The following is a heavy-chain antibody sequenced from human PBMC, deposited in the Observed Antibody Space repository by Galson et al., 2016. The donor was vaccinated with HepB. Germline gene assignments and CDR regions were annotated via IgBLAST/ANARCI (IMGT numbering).Heavy chain of an antibody. V-gene: IGHV4-39*01. CDR3: ARYCSGDCYPALSFDY. CDR2: IYHSGST. Sequence: SETLSLTCTVSGGSISRSSYYWGWIRLPPGKGLEWIGSIYHSGSTYNNPSLKSRVTISVDTSKNQFSLKLSSVTAADTAVYYCARYCSGDCYPALSFDYWGQGNLVTVSS. J-gene: IGHJ4*02. CDR1: GGSISRSSYY. D-gene: IGHD2-21*02.